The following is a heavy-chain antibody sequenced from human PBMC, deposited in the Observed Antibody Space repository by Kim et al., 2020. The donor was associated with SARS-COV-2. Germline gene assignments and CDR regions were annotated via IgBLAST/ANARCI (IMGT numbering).Heavy chain of an antibody. D-gene: IGHD3-22*01. CDR3: ARDRKHYYDSSGYYHDY. V-gene: IGHV3-11*06. Sequence: GGSLRLSCAASGFTFSDYYMSWIRQAPGKGLEWVSYISSSSSYTNYADSVKGRFTISRDNAKNSLYLQMNSLRAEDTAVYYCARDRKHYYDSSGYYHDYWGQGTLVTVSS. J-gene: IGHJ4*02. CDR2: ISSSSSYT. CDR1: GFTFSDYY.